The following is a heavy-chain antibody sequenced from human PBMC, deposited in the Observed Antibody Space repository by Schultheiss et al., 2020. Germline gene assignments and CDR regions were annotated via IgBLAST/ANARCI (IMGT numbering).Heavy chain of an antibody. CDR2: ISGGGETT. J-gene: IGHJ4*02. CDR1: GFRFAGSA. D-gene: IGHD6-13*01. V-gene: IGHV3-23*01. Sequence: GGSLRLSCAASGFRFAGSAMNWVRQAPGKGLEWVGGISGGGETTYYADSVKGRFTISRDNSKNTLYLQMNSLRAEDTAVYYCAKDGIAAEFDYWGQGTLVTVSS. CDR3: AKDGIAAEFDY.